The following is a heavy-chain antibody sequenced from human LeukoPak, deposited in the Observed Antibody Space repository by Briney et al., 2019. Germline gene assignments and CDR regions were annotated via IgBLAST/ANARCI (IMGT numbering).Heavy chain of an antibody. J-gene: IGHJ4*02. CDR3: AKALRITMIPHYFDD. CDR1: GFTFSSYA. Sequence: PGGSLRLSCAASGFTFSSYAMSWVRQAPGKGLEWVSAISGSGGSTYYADSVKGRFTISRDNSKNTLYLQMNSLRAEDTAVYYCAKALRITMIPHYFDDWGQGTLVTVSS. V-gene: IGHV3-23*01. CDR2: ISGSGGST. D-gene: IGHD3-22*01.